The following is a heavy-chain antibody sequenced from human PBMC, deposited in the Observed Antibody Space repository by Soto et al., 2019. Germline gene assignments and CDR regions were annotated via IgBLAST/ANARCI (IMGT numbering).Heavy chain of an antibody. J-gene: IGHJ6*02. CDR3: ARVGPPALPVGVPAAMLRWSYYYYGMDV. Sequence: SVKVSCKASGGTFSSYAISWVRQAPGQGLEWMGGIIPIFGTANYAQKFQGRVTITADESTSTAYMELSSLRSEDTAVYYCARVGPPALPVGVPAAMLRWSYYYYGMDVWGQGTTVTVSS. CDR2: IIPIFGTA. V-gene: IGHV1-69*13. D-gene: IGHD2-2*01. CDR1: GGTFSSYA.